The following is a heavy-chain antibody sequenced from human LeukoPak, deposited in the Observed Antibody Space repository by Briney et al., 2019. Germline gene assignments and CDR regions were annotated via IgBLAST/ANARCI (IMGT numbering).Heavy chain of an antibody. CDR1: GYTFTSYG. D-gene: IGHD3-16*01. CDR2: ISAYNGNT. V-gene: IGHV1-18*01. CDR3: ARVLVITFGGGYYYMDV. J-gene: IGHJ6*03. Sequence: ASVKVSCKASGYTFTSYGISWVRQAPGQGLEWMGWISAYNGNTNYAQKLQGRVTMTTDTSTSTAYMELRSLRSDDTAVYYCARVLVITFGGGYYYMDVWGKGTTVTISS.